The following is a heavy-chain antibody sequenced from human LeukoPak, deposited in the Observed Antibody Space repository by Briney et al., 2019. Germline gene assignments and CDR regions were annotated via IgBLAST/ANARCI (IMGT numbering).Heavy chain of an antibody. CDR3: AKTVVVITFRFDD. CDR1: GFTFSTYT. V-gene: IGHV3-23*01. D-gene: IGHD2-21*01. J-gene: IGHJ4*02. CDR2: IGNNGGGI. Sequence: GGSLRLSCAASGFTFSTYTMYWVRHPPGKGLEWVSIIGNNGGGIHYADSVKGRFTISRDNPKNMLYLQMNSLRADDTAIYYCAKTVVVITFRFDDWGQGALVTVSS.